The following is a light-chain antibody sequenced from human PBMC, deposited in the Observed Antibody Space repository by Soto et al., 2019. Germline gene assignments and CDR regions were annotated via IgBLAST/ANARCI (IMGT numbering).Light chain of an antibody. CDR2: DAS. CDR1: QSVRSY. CDR3: QQRSSWPLT. V-gene: IGKV3-11*01. J-gene: IGKJ4*01. Sequence: EIVLTQSPATLSLSPGERATLSCRASQSVRSYSAWYQQKPGQAPRLLIYDASNRATGIPARFSGSGSGTDFTLTISSLEPEDFAVYYCQQRSSWPLTFGGGTKVEIK.